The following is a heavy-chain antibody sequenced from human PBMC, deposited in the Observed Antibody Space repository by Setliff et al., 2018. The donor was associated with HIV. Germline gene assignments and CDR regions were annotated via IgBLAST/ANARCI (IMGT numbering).Heavy chain of an antibody. CDR1: GGSISSDNW. CDR3: ARGHSSGTNCYGVDYYGMDV. CDR2: IYHSEYT. J-gene: IGHJ6*02. D-gene: IGHD2-2*01. V-gene: IGHV4-4*02. Sequence: PSETLSLTCAVSGGSISSDNWWTWVRQAPGKGLEWIGEIYHSEYTNYNPSLKSRVSMSVDKSKNQFSVKLTSVTAADTAVYYCARGHSSGTNCYGVDYYGMDVWGQGTTVTVSS.